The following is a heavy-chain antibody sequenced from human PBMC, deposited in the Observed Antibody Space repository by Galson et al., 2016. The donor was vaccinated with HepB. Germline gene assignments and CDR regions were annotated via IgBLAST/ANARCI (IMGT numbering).Heavy chain of an antibody. CDR1: GFTFTNAW. J-gene: IGHJ2*01. D-gene: IGHD2-8*01. CDR3: ATGSPGRVGYCPNAVCPYIDL. Sequence: SLRLSCAASGFTFTNAWMSWVRQAPGKGLEWVGRIQTKSDGGTTDYAAPVKGRFTISRDDSKNILNLQMNSLKTEDTAVYYCATGSPGRVGYCPNAVCPYIDLWGRGTLVTVSS. CDR2: IQTKSDGGTT. V-gene: IGHV3-15*01.